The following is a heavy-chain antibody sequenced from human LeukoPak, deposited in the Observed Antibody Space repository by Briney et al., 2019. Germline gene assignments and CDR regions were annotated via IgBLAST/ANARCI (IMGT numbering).Heavy chain of an antibody. J-gene: IGHJ4*02. CDR2: IVVGSGNT. CDR1: GFTFPSSA. V-gene: IGHV1-58*02. Sequence: GASVKVSCKASGFTFPSSAMQWLRQARGQRLEWIGWIVVGSGNTNYAQKFQERVTITRDMSTSTAYMELSSLRSEDTAVYYCAAMGYGDYGGYWGQGTLVTVSS. D-gene: IGHD4-17*01. CDR3: AAMGYGDYGGY.